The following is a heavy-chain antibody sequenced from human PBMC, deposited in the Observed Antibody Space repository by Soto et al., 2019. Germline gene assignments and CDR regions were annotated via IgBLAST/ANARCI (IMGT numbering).Heavy chain of an antibody. CDR3: AGGGYSGSWYARAEYSKH. J-gene: IGHJ1*01. V-gene: IGHV1-69*02. CDR2: IIPILGIA. CDR1: GGTFSSYT. Sequence: QVQLVQSGAEVKKPGSSVKVSCKASGGTFSSYTISWVRQAPGQGLEWMGRIIPILGIANYAQKFQGRVTIPADKSKSTAYRELSSLRCEDTAVYYWAGGGYSGSWYARAEYSKHGGRGTLVPVSS. D-gene: IGHD6-13*01.